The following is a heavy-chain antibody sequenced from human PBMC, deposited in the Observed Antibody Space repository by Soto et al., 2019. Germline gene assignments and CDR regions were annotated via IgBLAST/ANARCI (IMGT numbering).Heavy chain of an antibody. D-gene: IGHD2-15*01. V-gene: IGHV3-21*01. J-gene: IGHJ4*02. CDR3: ARDPCSGGSCYLRSDY. Sequence: EVQLVESGGGLVKPGGSLRLSCAASGFTFSSYSMNWVRQAPGKGLEWVSSISSSSSYIYYADSVKGRFTISRDNAKNSLYLQMNSLRAEDTAVYCCARDPCSGGSCYLRSDYWGQGTLVTVSS. CDR2: ISSSSSYI. CDR1: GFTFSSYS.